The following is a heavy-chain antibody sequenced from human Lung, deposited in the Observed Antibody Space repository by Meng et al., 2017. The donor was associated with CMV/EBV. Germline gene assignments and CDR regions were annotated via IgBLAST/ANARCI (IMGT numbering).Heavy chain of an antibody. Sequence: SXTLSLXCAVYGGSFSGYYWSWIRQPPGKGLEWIGEINHSGSTNYNPSLKSRVTISVDTSKNQFSLKLSSVNAADTAVYYCARGGYCSSTSCYKLYRNWFDPXGQGXLVTVSS. V-gene: IGHV4-34*01. CDR3: ARGGYCSSTSCYKLYRNWFDP. J-gene: IGHJ5*02. CDR1: GGSFSGYY. D-gene: IGHD2-2*02. CDR2: INHSGST.